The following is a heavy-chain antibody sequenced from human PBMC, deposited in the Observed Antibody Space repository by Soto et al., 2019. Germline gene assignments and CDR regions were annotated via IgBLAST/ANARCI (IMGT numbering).Heavy chain of an antibody. J-gene: IGHJ4*02. Sequence: EVQLLESGGGLVQPGGSLRLSCAASGFTFSSYAMSWVRQAPGKGLEWVSAISGSGGSTYYADSVKGRFTISRDNSKNTLYLQMNSLRAEDTAVYYCAKTTYDYIWGSYRFPPYYFDYWGQGTLVTVSS. V-gene: IGHV3-23*01. D-gene: IGHD3-16*02. CDR2: ISGSGGST. CDR3: AKTTYDYIWGSYRFPPYYFDY. CDR1: GFTFSSYA.